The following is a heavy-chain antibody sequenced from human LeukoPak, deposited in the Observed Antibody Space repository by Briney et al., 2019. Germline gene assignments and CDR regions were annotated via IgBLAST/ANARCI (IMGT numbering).Heavy chain of an antibody. J-gene: IGHJ4*02. V-gene: IGHV1-2*02. CDR2: INPNSGGT. Sequence: ASVKVSCKASGYTFTGYYMHWVRRAPGQGLEWMGWINPNSGGTNYAQKFQGRVTMTRDTSISTAYMELSRLRSDDTAVYYCARVGITIFGVVPDYWGQGTLVTVSS. CDR1: GYTFTGYY. D-gene: IGHD3-3*01. CDR3: ARVGITIFGVVPDY.